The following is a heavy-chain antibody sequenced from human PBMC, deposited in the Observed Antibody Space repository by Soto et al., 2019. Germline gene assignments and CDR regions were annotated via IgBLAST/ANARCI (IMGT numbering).Heavy chain of an antibody. CDR1: AYTFTGYY. J-gene: IGHJ3*02. CDR3: ARAEGDDDHRDDASDI. CDR2: INPNSGGK. Sequence: ASVKVSCKASAYTFTGYYMHCVRQAPGEGLEWMGWINPNSGGKNYGQNFKGRVNMTRDTSISNGYIELTRVGSDDTAVYYCARAEGDDDHRDDASDIWGQETMVNLSS. V-gene: IGHV1-2*02. D-gene: IGHD3-16*01.